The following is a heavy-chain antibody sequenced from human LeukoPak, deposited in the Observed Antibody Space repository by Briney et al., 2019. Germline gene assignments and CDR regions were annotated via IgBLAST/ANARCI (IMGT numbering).Heavy chain of an antibody. J-gene: IGHJ4*02. CDR3: ARDWRELLPPGYFDY. D-gene: IGHD1-26*01. Sequence: SETLSLTCTVSGDSVSSYHWSWIRQAPGKGLEWIGYIYYSGSTNYNPSLKSRVTISIDTSNNQFSLRLSSVAAADTAVYYCARDWRELLPPGYFDYWGQGTLVTVSS. V-gene: IGHV4-59*02. CDR1: GDSVSSYH. CDR2: IYYSGST.